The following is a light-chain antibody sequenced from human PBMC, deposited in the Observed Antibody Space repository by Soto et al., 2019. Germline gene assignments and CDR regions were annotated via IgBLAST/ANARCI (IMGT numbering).Light chain of an antibody. J-gene: IGLJ1*01. V-gene: IGLV2-14*01. CDR2: DVS. Sequence: QSALTQPASVSGSPGQSITISCTGTSSDVGYSNYVSWYQQLPGKAPKLMIYDVSDRPSGVSNRFSGSKSGSTASLTISGLQAEDEADYYCSSYTSSSLYFFGTGTKVTVL. CDR1: SSDVGYSNY. CDR3: SSYTSSSLYF.